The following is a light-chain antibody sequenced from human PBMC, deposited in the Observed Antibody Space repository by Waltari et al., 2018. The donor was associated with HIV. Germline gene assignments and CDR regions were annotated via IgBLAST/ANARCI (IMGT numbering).Light chain of an antibody. CDR1: SSTVGSNT. CDR2: TNN. CDR3: AAWDDSLNGPV. Sequence: QSVLTQPPSASGTPGQRVNVSCSGSSSTVGSNTVNWYQQLPGTAPKLLIYTNNQRPSGVPDRFSGSKSGTSASLAISGLQSEDEGDYYCAAWDDSLNGPVFGTGTKVTVL. V-gene: IGLV1-44*01. J-gene: IGLJ1*01.